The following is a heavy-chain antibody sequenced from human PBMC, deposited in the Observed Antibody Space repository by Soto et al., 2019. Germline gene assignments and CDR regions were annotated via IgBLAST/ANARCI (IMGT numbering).Heavy chain of an antibody. J-gene: IGHJ5*02. D-gene: IGHD3-9*01. CDR1: GGSISSYY. CDR2: IYYSGST. V-gene: IGHV4-59*08. CDR3: ARHGAYYDILTGRTNWFDP. Sequence: ETLSLTCTVSGGSISSYYWSWIRQPPGKGLEWIGYIYYSGSTNYNPSLKSRVTISVDTSKNQFSLKLSSVTAADTAVYYCARHGAYYDILTGRTNWFDPWGQGTLVTVSS.